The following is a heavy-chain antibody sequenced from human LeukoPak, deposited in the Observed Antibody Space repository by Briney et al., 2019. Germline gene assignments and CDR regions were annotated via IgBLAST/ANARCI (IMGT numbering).Heavy chain of an antibody. CDR3: ARRSSGGKEFDY. CDR1: GYSFTSYW. V-gene: IGHV5-51*01. Sequence: LGESLKISCKGSGYSFTSYWIAWVRQMPGKGLERMGIMYPGDSDTRYSPSFQGQVTISADKSISTAYLQWSSLKASDTAMYYCARRSSGGKEFDYWGQRTLVTVSS. J-gene: IGHJ4*02. CDR2: MYPGDSDT. D-gene: IGHD6-19*01.